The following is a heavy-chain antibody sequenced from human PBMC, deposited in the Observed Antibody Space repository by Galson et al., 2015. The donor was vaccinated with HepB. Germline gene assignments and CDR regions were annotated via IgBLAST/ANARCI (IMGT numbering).Heavy chain of an antibody. CDR3: AREPPASFVFDI. J-gene: IGHJ3*02. CDR1: GFTFSSYS. Sequence: SLRLSCAASGFTFSSYSMHWVRQAPGKGLEWVAFISFDGSNNYYTDSVRGRFTISRDNSKNTLYLQMNSLRPEDTAVYYCAREPPASFVFDIWGQGTMVTVSS. CDR2: ISFDGSNN. V-gene: IGHV3-30-3*01.